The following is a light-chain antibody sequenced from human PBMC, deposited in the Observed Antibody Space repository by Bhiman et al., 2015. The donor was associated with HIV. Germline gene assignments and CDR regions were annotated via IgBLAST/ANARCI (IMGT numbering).Light chain of an antibody. J-gene: IGLJ1*01. Sequence: QSALTQPASVSGSPGQSITISCTGTSSDIGGFNYVSWYQQHPAKAPKLMIYDVSNRPSGVSNRFSGSKSGNTASLTVSGLQAEDEADYFCSSYTSSRNFYVFGTGTKVTVL. V-gene: IGLV2-14*03. CDR2: DVS. CDR3: SSYTSSRNFYV. CDR1: SSDIGGFNY.